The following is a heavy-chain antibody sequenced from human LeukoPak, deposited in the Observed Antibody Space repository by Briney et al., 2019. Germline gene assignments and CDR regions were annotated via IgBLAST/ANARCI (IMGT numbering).Heavy chain of an antibody. CDR3: ARGRVSSSTWYSTYYYFFYMDF. CDR2: VDHTGST. V-gene: IGHV4-59*01. J-gene: IGHJ6*03. D-gene: IGHD4-11*01. CDR1: GGSISSYY. Sequence: TSETLSLTCTVSGGSISSYYWSWIRQPPGKGLEWIGYVDHTGSTKFNPSLNGRVSISRDTSNNFFSLRLRSVTAADTAVYFCARGRVSSSTWYSTYYYFFYMDFWGKGTTVTVSS.